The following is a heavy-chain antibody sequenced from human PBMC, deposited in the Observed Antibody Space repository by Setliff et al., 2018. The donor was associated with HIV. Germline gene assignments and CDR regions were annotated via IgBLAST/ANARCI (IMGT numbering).Heavy chain of an antibody. V-gene: IGHV4-59*01. Sequence: RDPPGKGLEWIGYIYYSGSTNYNPSLKSRVTISVDTSKNQFSLKLSSVTAADTAAYYCARGLVTTIGTPNWFDPWGQGTLVTVSS. CDR3: ARGLVTTIGTPNWFDP. J-gene: IGHJ5*02. CDR2: IYYSGST. D-gene: IGHD4-17*01.